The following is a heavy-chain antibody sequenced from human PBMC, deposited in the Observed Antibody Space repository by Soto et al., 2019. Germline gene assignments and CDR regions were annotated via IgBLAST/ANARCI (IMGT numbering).Heavy chain of an antibody. D-gene: IGHD2-2*01. V-gene: IGHV4-59*01. CDR3: ARESSSDYYYGMDV. CDR2: IYYSGST. J-gene: IGHJ6*02. Sequence: SXTLSLTCTVSGGSMSSYYWSWIRQPPGKGLEWIGYIYYSGSTNYNPSLKSRVTISVDTSKNQFSLKLSSVTAAGTAVYYCARESSSDYYYGMDVWGQGTTVTVSS. CDR1: GGSMSSYY.